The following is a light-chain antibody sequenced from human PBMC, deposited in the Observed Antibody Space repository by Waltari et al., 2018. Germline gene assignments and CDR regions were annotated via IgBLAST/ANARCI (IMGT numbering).Light chain of an antibody. CDR3: QQYGSSPLT. CDR2: GAS. J-gene: IGKJ1*01. CDR1: QSVSSSY. Sequence: EIVLTQSPGTLSLSPGERATLSCRASQSVSSSYLAWYQQKPDQAPRLLIYGASSRATGIPDRFSGSGSGTDFTLTISGLEPEDFAVYYCQQYGSSPLTFGQGTKVEIK. V-gene: IGKV3-20*01.